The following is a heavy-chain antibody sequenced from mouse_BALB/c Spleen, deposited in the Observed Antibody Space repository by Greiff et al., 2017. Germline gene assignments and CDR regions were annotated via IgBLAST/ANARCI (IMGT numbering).Heavy chain of an antibody. J-gene: IGHJ3*01. CDR3: ARGDGSSYWFAY. CDR2: ISSGSSTI. Sequence: EVKLMESGGGLVKPGGSLKLSCAASGFTFSSFGMHWVRQAPEKGLEWVAYISSGSSTIYYADTVKGRFTISRDNPKNTLFLQMTSLRSEDTAMYYCARGDGSSYWFAYWGQGTLVTVSA. D-gene: IGHD1-1*01. V-gene: IGHV5-17*02. CDR1: GFTFSSFG.